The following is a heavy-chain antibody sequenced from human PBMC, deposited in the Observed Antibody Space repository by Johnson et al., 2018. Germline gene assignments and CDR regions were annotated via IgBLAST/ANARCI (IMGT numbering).Heavy chain of an antibody. Sequence: QVQLQESGPGLVKPSQTLSLTCTVSGGSISSGSYYWSWIRQPAGKGLEWIGRIYTSGSTNSNPSLKSRVTISVDTSKNQFSLKLSSVTAAEPAVYYCGRSGFSGRKNYYYYYMDVWGKGTTVTVSS. CDR2: IYTSGST. CDR3: GRSGFSGRKNYYYYYMDV. V-gene: IGHV4-61*02. CDR1: GGSISSGSYY. D-gene: IGHD2-15*01. J-gene: IGHJ6*03.